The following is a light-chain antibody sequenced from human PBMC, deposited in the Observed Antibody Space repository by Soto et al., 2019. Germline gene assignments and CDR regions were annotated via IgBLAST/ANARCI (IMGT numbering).Light chain of an antibody. CDR1: QSVSSY. CDR2: DAS. Sequence: EIVMTQSPATLSVSPGERATHSCRASQSVSSYLAWYQQKPGQAPRLLIYDASNRATGIPARFSGSGSGTDFTLTISSLEPEDFAVYYCHQRSNWLTFGGGTKVDI. V-gene: IGKV3-11*01. J-gene: IGKJ4*01. CDR3: HQRSNWLT.